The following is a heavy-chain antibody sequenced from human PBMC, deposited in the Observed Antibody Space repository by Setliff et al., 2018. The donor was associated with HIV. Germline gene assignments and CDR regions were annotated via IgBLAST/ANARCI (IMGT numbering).Heavy chain of an antibody. CDR1: GGTFSSYA. J-gene: IGHJ4*02. V-gene: IGHV1-69*13. CDR3: ARMKWGGSAAAGWDY. CDR2: IITIFGKG. D-gene: IGHD6-13*01. Sequence: SVKVSCKASGGTFSSYAINWVRQAPGQGLEWMGGIITIFGKGNYAQKFQGRVTITADESTSTGYMELSSLRSEDTAVYYCARMKWGGSAAAGWDYWGQGTQVTVSS.